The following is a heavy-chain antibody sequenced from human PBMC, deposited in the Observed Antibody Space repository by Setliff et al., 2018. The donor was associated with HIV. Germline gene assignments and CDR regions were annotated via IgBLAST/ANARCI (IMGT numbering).Heavy chain of an antibody. D-gene: IGHD6-13*01. Sequence: SEPLSLTCAVSGYSISSGYYWGWIRQPPGKGLEWIGAIYHSGSSYYSPSLKSRVTLFLGTSKNQFSLTLNSLTATDTAVYYCARLAGQRTIAAADYFFDFWGQGALVTVSS. CDR2: IYHSGSS. V-gene: IGHV4-38-2*01. CDR3: ARLAGQRTIAAADYFFDF. J-gene: IGHJ4*02. CDR1: GYSISSGYY.